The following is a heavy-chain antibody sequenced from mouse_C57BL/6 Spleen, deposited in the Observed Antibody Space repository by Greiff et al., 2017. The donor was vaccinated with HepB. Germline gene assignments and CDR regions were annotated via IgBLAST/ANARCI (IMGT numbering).Heavy chain of an antibody. CDR3: ARRFITTVPYYFDY. CDR2: IDPSDSYT. D-gene: IGHD1-1*01. CDR1: GYTFTSYW. J-gene: IGHJ2*01. Sequence: VQLQQPGAELVMPGASVKLSCKASGYTFTSYWMHWVKQRPGQGLEWIGEIDPSDSYTNYNQKFKGKSTLTVDKSSSTAYMQLSSLTSEDSAVYYCARRFITTVPYYFDYWGQGTTLTVSS. V-gene: IGHV1-69*01.